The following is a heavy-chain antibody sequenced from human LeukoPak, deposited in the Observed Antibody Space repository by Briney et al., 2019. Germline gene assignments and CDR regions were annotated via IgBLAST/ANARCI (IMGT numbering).Heavy chain of an antibody. D-gene: IGHD1-26*01. V-gene: IGHV4-61*02. CDR2: IYTSGST. CDR1: GGSISSGSYY. Sequence: PSETLSLTCTVSGGSISSGSYYWSWIRQPAGKGLEWIGRIYTSGSTHYNPSLKSRVTISVDTSKNQFSLKLSSVTAADTAVYYCARDYGSGIFDYWGQGTLVTVSS. CDR3: ARDYGSGIFDY. J-gene: IGHJ4*02.